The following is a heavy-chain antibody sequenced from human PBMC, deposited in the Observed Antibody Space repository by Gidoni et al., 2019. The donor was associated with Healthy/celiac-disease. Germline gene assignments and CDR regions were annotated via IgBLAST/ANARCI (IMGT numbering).Heavy chain of an antibody. CDR1: GGSISSSSYY. Sequence: QLQLQESGPGLVKPSETLSLTCTVSGGSISSSSYYWGWIRQPPGKGLEWIGSIYYSGSTYYNPSLKSRVTISVDTSKNQFSLKLSSVTAADTAVYYCARLGGAYYYDSSPLWGQGTLVTVSS. J-gene: IGHJ4*02. CDR2: IYYSGST. D-gene: IGHD3-22*01. V-gene: IGHV4-39*01. CDR3: ARLGGAYYYDSSPL.